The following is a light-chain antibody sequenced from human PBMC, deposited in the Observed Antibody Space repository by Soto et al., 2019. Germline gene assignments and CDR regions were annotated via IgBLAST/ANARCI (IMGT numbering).Light chain of an antibody. CDR2: DAS. CDR1: QSISSW. CDR3: QQYNSYSPT. J-gene: IGKJ1*01. V-gene: IGKV1-5*01. Sequence: DIQMTQSPSTLSASVGDRVTITCRASQSISSWLAWYQQKPGKATKLLIYDASSLESGVPSRFSGSGSGTEFTLTISSLQPDDFATYSCQQYNSYSPTFGQGTKVEIK.